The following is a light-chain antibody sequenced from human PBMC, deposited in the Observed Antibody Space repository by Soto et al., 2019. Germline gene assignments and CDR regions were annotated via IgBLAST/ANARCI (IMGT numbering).Light chain of an antibody. Sequence: QSALTQPPSVSGSPGQSVTISCTGTSSDVGSYNRVSWYQQPPGTAPKLMIYEVSNRPSGVPDRFSGSKSGNTASLTISGLQAEDEADYYRSSYTSSITYVFGTGTKVTVL. V-gene: IGLV2-18*02. CDR3: SSYTSSITYV. CDR1: SSDVGSYNR. CDR2: EVS. J-gene: IGLJ1*01.